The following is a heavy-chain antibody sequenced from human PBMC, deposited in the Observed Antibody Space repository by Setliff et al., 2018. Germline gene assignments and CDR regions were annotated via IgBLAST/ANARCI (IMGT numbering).Heavy chain of an antibody. Sequence: PSETLSLTCAVSGYSISSDYYWGWIRQPPGKGLEWIGSMYHSGSTYYNPSLKXRVTISXXXSXXXXXXXXXXXXXXXXXXXXXXXXLGXXSRXSCYADXXDIWGQGXMVTVSS. J-gene: IGHJ3*02. CDR3: XXXLGXXSRXSCYADXXDI. CDR2: MYHSGST. CDR1: GYSISSDYY. D-gene: IGHD2-2*01. V-gene: IGHV4-38-2*01.